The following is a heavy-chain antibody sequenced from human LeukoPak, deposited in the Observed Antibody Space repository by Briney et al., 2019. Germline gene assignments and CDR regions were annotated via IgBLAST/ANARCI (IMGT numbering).Heavy chain of an antibody. CDR1: GFTVSSNY. V-gene: IGHV3-53*01. CDR2: IYSGGST. D-gene: IGHD1-26*01. J-gene: IGHJ3*02. CDR3: AKDNGGATIRVHAFDI. Sequence: GGSLRLSCAASGFTVSSNYMSWVRQAPGKGLEWVSVIYSGGSTYNADSVKGRFTISRDNSKNTLYLQMNSLRAEDTAVYYCAKDNGGATIRVHAFDIWGQGTMVTVSS.